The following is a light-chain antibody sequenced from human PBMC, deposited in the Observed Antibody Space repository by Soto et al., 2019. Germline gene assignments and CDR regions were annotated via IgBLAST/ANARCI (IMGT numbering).Light chain of an antibody. CDR1: SGHSSYI. J-gene: IGLJ1*01. CDR3: ETWDNNTRV. CDR2: LEGSGSY. Sequence: QSVLTQSSSASASLGSSVNLTCTLSSGHSSYIIAWHQQQPGKAPRYLMKLEGSGSYNKGSGVPDRFSGSSSGADRYLTMSSLQSEYEADYYCETWDNNTRVFGTGTKLPVL. V-gene: IGLV4-60*03.